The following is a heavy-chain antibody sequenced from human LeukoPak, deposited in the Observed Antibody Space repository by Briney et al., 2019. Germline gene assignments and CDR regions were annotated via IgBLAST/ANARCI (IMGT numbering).Heavy chain of an antibody. Sequence: SVKVSCKASGGTFSSYAISWVRQAPGQGLEWMGGITPIFGTANYAQKFQGRVTITADKSTSTAYMELSSLRSEDTAVYYCARDSSGWYYYYYYMDVWGKGTTVTVSS. CDR1: GGTFSSYA. D-gene: IGHD6-19*01. CDR2: ITPIFGTA. CDR3: ARDSSGWYYYYYYMDV. V-gene: IGHV1-69*06. J-gene: IGHJ6*03.